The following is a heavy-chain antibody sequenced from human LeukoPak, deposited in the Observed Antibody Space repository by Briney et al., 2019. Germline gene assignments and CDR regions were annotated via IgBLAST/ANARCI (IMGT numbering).Heavy chain of an antibody. J-gene: IGHJ3*02. D-gene: IGHD3-22*01. CDR3: ARVGYDSDAFDI. CDR2: IYYSGST. V-gene: IGHV4-59*01. Sequence: SETLSLTCTVSGGSISSYYWSWIRQPPGKGLEWIGYIYYSGSTNYNPSLKSRVTISVDTSKNQFSLKLSSVTAADTAVYYCARVGYDSDAFDIWGQGTMVTVSS. CDR1: GGSISSYY.